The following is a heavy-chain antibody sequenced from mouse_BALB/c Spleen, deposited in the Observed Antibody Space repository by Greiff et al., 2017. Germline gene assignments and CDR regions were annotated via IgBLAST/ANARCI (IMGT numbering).Heavy chain of an antibody. J-gene: IGHJ3*01. CDR1: GYTFTNYW. CDR2: INPNYDST. CDR3: ERSAYYGSSVGFAY. V-gene: IGHV1-63*02. D-gene: IGHD1-1*01. Sequence: QVQLQQSGAELVRPGTSVKMSCKAAGYTFTNYWIGWVKQRPGHGLEWIGEINPNYDSTSYNQKFKGKATLTVDKSSSTAYMELRSLTSEDTAVYYCERSAYYGSSVGFAYWGQGTLVTVSA.